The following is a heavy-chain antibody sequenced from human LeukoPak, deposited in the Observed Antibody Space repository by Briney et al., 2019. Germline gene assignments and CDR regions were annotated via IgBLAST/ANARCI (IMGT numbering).Heavy chain of an antibody. CDR3: ARSLRYCSGGSCYYFDF. V-gene: IGHV3-21*01. CDR2: ISSSSTHI. Sequence: GGSLRLSCAASGFTFSDYSMHWVRQAPGKGLEWVSSISSSSTHIYYADSVKGRFTISRDNAKNSLYLQMNSLRAEDTAVYYCARSLRYCSGGSCYYFDFWGQGTLVTVSS. CDR1: GFTFSDYS. D-gene: IGHD2-15*01. J-gene: IGHJ4*02.